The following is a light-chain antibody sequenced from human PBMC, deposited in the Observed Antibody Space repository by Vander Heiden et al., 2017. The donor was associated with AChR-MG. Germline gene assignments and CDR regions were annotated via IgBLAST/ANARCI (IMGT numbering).Light chain of an antibody. CDR3: QQYNSYSL. CDR1: ENINSW. V-gene: IGKV1-5*01. CDR2: DAS. Sequence: DIQMTQSPSTLSASVGDRVTITCRASENINSWLAWYQQKPGKAPKLLIYDASSLESGVPSRFSGSGSGTEFTLTISSLQPDDFATYYCQQYNSYSLFGTGTKVDIK. J-gene: IGKJ3*01.